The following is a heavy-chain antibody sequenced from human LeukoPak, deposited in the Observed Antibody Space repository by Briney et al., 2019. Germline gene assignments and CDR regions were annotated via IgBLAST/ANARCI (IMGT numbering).Heavy chain of an antibody. CDR3: ARQVQFLEWLFDSPGVYMDV. D-gene: IGHD3-3*01. J-gene: IGHJ6*03. CDR2: IYHSGST. V-gene: IGHV4-39*01. Sequence: PSETLSLTCTVSGGSISSSSYYWGWIRQPPGKGLEWIGRIYHSGSTYYSPSLKSRVTISVDTSKNQVSLRLNSVTAADTAVYYCARQVQFLEWLFDSPGVYMDVWGKGTTVTVSS. CDR1: GGSISSSSYY.